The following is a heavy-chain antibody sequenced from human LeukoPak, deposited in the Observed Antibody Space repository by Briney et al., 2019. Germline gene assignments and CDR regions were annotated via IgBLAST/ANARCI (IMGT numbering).Heavy chain of an antibody. J-gene: IGHJ3*02. Sequence: ASVKVPCKASGYTFTSYGISWVRQAPGQGLEWMGWISAYNGNTNYAQKLQGRVTMTTDTSTSTAYMELRSLRSDDTAVYHCARTPYCSGGSCYSSAFDIWGQGTMVIVSS. D-gene: IGHD2-15*01. CDR3: ARTPYCSGGSCYSSAFDI. CDR2: ISAYNGNT. CDR1: GYTFTSYG. V-gene: IGHV1-18*01.